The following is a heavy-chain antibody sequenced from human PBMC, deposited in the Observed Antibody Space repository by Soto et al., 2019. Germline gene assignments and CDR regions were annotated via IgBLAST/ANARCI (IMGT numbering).Heavy chain of an antibody. V-gene: IGHV3-23*01. J-gene: IGHJ5*02. CDR1: EFTFRDYA. CDR3: AKDAVSANGEWDWLDP. D-gene: IGHD2-21*02. Sequence: ELQLLESGGGLVQPGGSLRLSCEASEFTFRDYAMTWVRQAPGKGLEWVSSIHGGGGGAYYSDSVKGRFTASRDDSQKTLYLQMRSLRVDDTAVYYCAKDAVSANGEWDWLDPWGQGTLVTVSS. CDR2: IHGGGGGA.